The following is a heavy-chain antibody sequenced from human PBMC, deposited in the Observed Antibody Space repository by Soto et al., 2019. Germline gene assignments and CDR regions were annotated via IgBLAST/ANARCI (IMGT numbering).Heavy chain of an antibody. CDR2: IYYSGST. V-gene: IGHV4-39*01. Sequence: SETLSLTCTVSGGSISSSSYYWGWIRQPPGKGLEWIGSIYYSGSTYYNPSLKSRVTISVDTSKNQFSLKLSSVTAADTAVYYCARHPPWGSSSWNTIGEYYFDYWGQGTLVTVSS. D-gene: IGHD6-13*01. CDR1: GGSISSSSYY. J-gene: IGHJ4*02. CDR3: ARHPPWGSSSWNTIGEYYFDY.